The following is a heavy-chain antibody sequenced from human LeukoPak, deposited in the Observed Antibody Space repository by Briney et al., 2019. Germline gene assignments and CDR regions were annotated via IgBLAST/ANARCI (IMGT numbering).Heavy chain of an antibody. CDR3: ARGDRVERGGGYGMDV. V-gene: IGHV1-46*01. CDR1: GYSFTTHY. Sequence: ASMKVSCKASGYSFTTHYAHWVRQAPGQGLEWMGIINPTVGTTFYAQKFQDRVTMTSDTSASIAYLDLNSLRSDDTAVYFCARGDRVERGGGYGMDVWGKGTTVTVSS. J-gene: IGHJ6*04. D-gene: IGHD3-16*01. CDR2: INPTVGTT.